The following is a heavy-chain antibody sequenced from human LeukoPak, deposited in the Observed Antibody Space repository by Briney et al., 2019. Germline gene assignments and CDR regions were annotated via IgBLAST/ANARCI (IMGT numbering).Heavy chain of an antibody. CDR2: IYYSGST. CDR3: ARVATTGTNCDY. J-gene: IGHJ4*02. CDR1: GGSISSGGYY. D-gene: IGHD1-1*01. Sequence: PSQTLSLTCTVSGGSISSGGYYWSWLRQHPGKGLEWIGYIYYSGSTYYNPSLKSRVTITVETSKTQFSLKLSSVTAADTAVYYCARVATTGTNCDYWGQGTLVTVSS. V-gene: IGHV4-31*03.